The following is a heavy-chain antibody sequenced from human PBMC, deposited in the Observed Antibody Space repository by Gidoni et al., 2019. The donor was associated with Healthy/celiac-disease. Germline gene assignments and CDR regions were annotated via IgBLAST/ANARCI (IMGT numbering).Heavy chain of an antibody. Sequence: QITLKESGPTLVKPTQTLTLTCTFSRFSLRTMRLGVGWIRPPPGKALEWLALIYWNDDKRYSPSLKSRLTITKDTSKNQVVLTMTNMDPVDAASYYCAHNSQMITMIPVGGAFDIWGQGTMVTVSS. D-gene: IGHD3-22*01. CDR2: IYWNDDK. CDR1: RFSLRTMRLG. V-gene: IGHV2-5*01. J-gene: IGHJ3*02. CDR3: AHNSQMITMIPVGGAFDI.